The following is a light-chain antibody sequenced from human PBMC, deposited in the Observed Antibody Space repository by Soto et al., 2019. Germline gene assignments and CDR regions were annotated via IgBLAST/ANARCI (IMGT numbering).Light chain of an antibody. V-gene: IGLV1-40*01. CDR2: GTR. J-gene: IGLJ2*01. Sequence: QLVLTQPPSVSGAPGQRVTISCTGSNSDIGAGYDVHWYQQLPGTAPKLLIYGTRDRPSGVPDRFSGSKSGTSASLAITGLQAEDEADYYCQSYDSSLGVVVLGGGTKLTVL. CDR3: QSYDSSLGVVV. CDR1: NSDIGAGYD.